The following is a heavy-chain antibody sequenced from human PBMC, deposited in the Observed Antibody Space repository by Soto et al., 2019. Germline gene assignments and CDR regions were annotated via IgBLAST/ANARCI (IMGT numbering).Heavy chain of an antibody. Sequence: ASVKVSCKASGGTFSSYAISWVRQAPGQELEWMGGIIPIFGTANYAQKFQGRVTITADESTSTAYMELSSLRSEDTAVYYCARVGDSSHYYYYYGMDVWGQGTTVTVSS. J-gene: IGHJ6*02. CDR2: IIPIFGTA. CDR3: ARVGDSSHYYYYYGMDV. D-gene: IGHD6-13*01. CDR1: GGTFSSYA. V-gene: IGHV1-69*13.